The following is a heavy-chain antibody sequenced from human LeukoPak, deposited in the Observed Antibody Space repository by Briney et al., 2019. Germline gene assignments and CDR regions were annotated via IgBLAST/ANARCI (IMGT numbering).Heavy chain of an antibody. Sequence: ASVKVSCKVSGYTLTELSMHWVRQAPGKGLEWMGGFDPEDGETIYAQKFQGRVTMTEDTSTDTAYMELSSLRSEDTAVYYCATRGIRWFGELPYYYYYMDVWGIGTTVTVSS. CDR3: ATRGIRWFGELPYYYYYMDV. CDR2: FDPEDGET. J-gene: IGHJ6*03. D-gene: IGHD3-10*01. CDR1: GYTLTELS. V-gene: IGHV1-24*01.